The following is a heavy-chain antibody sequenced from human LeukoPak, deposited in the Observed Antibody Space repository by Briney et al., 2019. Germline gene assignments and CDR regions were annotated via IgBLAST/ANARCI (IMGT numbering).Heavy chain of an antibody. Sequence: SQTLSLTCTVSGGSISSGGYYWSWIRQHPGKGLEWIGYIYYSGSTYYNPSLKSRVTISVDTSKNQFSLKLSSVTAADTAVYYCARGGEDSSGYYPNWFDPWGQGTLVTVSS. CDR2: IYYSGST. D-gene: IGHD3-22*01. V-gene: IGHV4-31*03. J-gene: IGHJ5*02. CDR3: ARGGEDSSGYYPNWFDP. CDR1: GGSISSGGYY.